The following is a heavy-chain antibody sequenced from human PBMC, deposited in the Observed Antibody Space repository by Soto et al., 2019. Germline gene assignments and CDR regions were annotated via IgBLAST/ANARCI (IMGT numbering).Heavy chain of an antibody. Sequence: EVQLLESGGGLVQPGGSLRLSCAASGFTFSSYAMSWVRQAPGKGLEWVSAISGSGGSTYYADSVKGRFTISRDNSKNTLFLQIISMRTEDTAVYYCAEDQLLEWLLPTNLHYYYYYGMDVWGQGTTVTVSS. CDR1: GFTFSSYA. D-gene: IGHD3-3*01. V-gene: IGHV3-23*01. CDR2: ISGSGGST. CDR3: AEDQLLEWLLPTNLHYYYYYGMDV. J-gene: IGHJ6*02.